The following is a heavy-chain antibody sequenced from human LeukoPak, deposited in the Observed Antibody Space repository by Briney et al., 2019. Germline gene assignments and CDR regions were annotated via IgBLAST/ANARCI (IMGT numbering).Heavy chain of an antibody. V-gene: IGHV3-23*01. CDR2: ISGSGGST. D-gene: IGHD2-2*01. CDR1: GFTFSSYA. CDR3: AKAVGVPAARGYFDY. Sequence: GGSLRLSCAASGFTFSSYAMSWVRQAPGKGLEWVSAISGSGGSTYYADSVKGRFTISRDNSKNTLYLQMNSLRAEDTAVYYCAKAVGVPAARGYFDYWGQGTLVTVPS. J-gene: IGHJ4*02.